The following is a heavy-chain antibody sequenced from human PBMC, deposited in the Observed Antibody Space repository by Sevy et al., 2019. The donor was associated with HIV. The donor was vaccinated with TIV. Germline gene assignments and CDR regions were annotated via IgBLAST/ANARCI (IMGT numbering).Heavy chain of an antibody. J-gene: IGHJ3*02. D-gene: IGHD3-22*01. CDR3: AGGRFDSSGSFDAFDI. CDR1: GFTVVSYA. Sequence: GESLKISCKPSGFTVVSYAMNWVRQAPGKGLEWVSTIYGSGSTTYHADSLRGRFSISRDDSKDTLYLQMNRLKTEDTAVYYCAGGRFDSSGSFDAFDIWGQGTMVTVSS. CDR2: IYGSGSTT. V-gene: IGHV3-23*01.